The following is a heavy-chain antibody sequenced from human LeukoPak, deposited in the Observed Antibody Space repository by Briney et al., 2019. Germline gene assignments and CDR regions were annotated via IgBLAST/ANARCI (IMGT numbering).Heavy chain of an antibody. CDR2: INIGGTNT. Sequence: GGSLRLSCAASGLILSNNGMSWIRQAPGKGLEWLSYINIGGTNTHYTDSVKGRFTISRDNAKKSLYLEMNNLRAEDTAVYYCATDGAGFDTWGQGVLVTVSS. V-gene: IGHV3-11*01. CDR1: GLILSNNG. CDR3: ATDGAGFDT. J-gene: IGHJ5*02.